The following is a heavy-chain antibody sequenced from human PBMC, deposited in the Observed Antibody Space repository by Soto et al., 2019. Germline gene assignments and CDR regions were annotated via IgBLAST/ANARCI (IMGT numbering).Heavy chain of an antibody. D-gene: IGHD5-12*01. CDR2: TYYRSKWYN. CDR3: ARDPRQWLEPYYYYGMDV. V-gene: IGHV6-1*01. CDR1: GDSVSSNSAA. Sequence: SQTLSLTCAISGDSVSSNSAAWNWIRQSPSRGLEWLGRTYYRSKWYNDYAVSVKSRITINPDTSKNQFSLQLNSVTPEDTAVYYCARDPRQWLEPYYYYGMDVWGQGTTVTVSS. J-gene: IGHJ6*02.